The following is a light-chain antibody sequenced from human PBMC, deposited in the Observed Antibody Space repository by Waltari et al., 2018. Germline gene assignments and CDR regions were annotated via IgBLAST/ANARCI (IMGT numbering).Light chain of an antibody. J-gene: IGKJ4*01. CDR2: DTS. CDR3: QQRRNWPLT. Sequence: EIVLTQSPATLSLSPGERATLSCRAGQSVNWYFAGYQQRPGQAPRLLIFDTSNRATGIPARFSGSGSETDFTLTISSLEPDDSAVYYCQQRRNWPLTFGGGTKVEIK. CDR1: QSVNWY. V-gene: IGKV3-11*01.